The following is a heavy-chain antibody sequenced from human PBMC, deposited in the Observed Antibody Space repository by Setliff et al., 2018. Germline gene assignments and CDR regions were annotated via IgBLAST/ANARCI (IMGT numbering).Heavy chain of an antibody. J-gene: IGHJ3*02. CDR1: GGSISSSSYY. Sequence: PSETLSLTCTVSGGSISSSSYYWGWIRQPPGKGLEWIGSIYYSGSTYYNPSLKSRVTISVDTSKNQFSLKLSSVTAADTAVYFCARSEMATTSFDIWGQGTMVT. V-gene: IGHV4-39*07. D-gene: IGHD1-1*01. CDR3: ARSEMATTSFDI. CDR2: IYYSGST.